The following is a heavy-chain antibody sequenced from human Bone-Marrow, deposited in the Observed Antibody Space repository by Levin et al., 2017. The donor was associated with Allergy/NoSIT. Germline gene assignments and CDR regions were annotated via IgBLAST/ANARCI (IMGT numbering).Heavy chain of an antibody. Sequence: SETLSLTCTVSAASMNNFYWSWIRQSAGKTLEWLGRIQTTGTTNYNPSLRGRVTLSIDTSKNVFFLNQDSLTAAEPATYYCARGGPRFSGTGTPYFDSWGEGIPVTVSS. D-gene: IGHD6-19*01. CDR2: IQTTGTT. CDR1: AASMNNFY. V-gene: IGHV4-4*07. J-gene: IGHJ4*02. CDR3: ARGGPRFSGTGTPYFDS.